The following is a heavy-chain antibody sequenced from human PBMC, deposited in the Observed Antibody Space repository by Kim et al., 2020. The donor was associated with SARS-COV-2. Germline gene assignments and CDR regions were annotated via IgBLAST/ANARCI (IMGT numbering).Heavy chain of an antibody. V-gene: IGHV5-51*01. D-gene: IGHD3-10*01. CDR1: GYSFTSYW. J-gene: IGHJ3*02. CDR2: IYPGDSDT. CDR3: ARRGIFGELTRGAFDI. Sequence: GESLKISCKGSGYSFTSYWIGWVRQMPGKGLEWMGIIYPGDSDTRYSPSFQGQVTISADKSISTAYLQWSSLKASDTAMYYCARRGIFGELTRGAFDIWGQGTMVTVSS.